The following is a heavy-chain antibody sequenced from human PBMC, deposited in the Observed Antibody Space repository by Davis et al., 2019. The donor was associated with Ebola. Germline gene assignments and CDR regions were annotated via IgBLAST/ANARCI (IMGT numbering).Heavy chain of an antibody. CDR1: GFTFSSYG. Sequence: GGSLRLSCAASGFTFSSYGMHWVRQAPGKGLEWVAVIWYDGSNKYYADSVKGRFTISRDNSKNTLYLQMNSLRAGDTAVYYCARIVGATYFDYWGQGTLVTVSS. CDR2: IWYDGSNK. J-gene: IGHJ4*02. CDR3: ARIVGATYFDY. D-gene: IGHD1-26*01. V-gene: IGHV3-33*01.